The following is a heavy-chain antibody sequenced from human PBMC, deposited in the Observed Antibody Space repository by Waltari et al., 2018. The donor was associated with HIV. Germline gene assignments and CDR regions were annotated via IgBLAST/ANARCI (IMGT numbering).Heavy chain of an antibody. CDR2: IYYSGST. V-gene: IGHV4-39*01. J-gene: IGHJ4*02. D-gene: IGHD3-9*01. CDR3: ARMGQTDDILTGHHY. CDR1: GGPISSSIYF. Sequence: QLHLQESGPGLVKPSATLSLTCTVSGGPISSSIYFWGWIRQPPEKGLEWIGSIYYSGSTYYTPSLKSRVIISVDTSKNQFSVKLSSVTAADTAVYYCARMGQTDDILTGHHYWGQGTLVTVSS.